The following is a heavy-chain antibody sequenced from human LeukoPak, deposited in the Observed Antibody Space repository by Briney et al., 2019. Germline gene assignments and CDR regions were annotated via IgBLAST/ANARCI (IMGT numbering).Heavy chain of an antibody. CDR3: ARLTALAGHRGAFDI. CDR2: IYYNGNT. D-gene: IGHD6-19*01. Sequence: SETLSLTCNVSGGSIGGHTFYWDWIRQPPGKGLEWIATIYYNGNTFYNPSLKSRVAISIGMSKSQFSLHLSSVTAADTAIYYCARLTALAGHRGAFDIWGPGTMVTVSS. J-gene: IGHJ3*02. CDR1: GGSIGGHTFY. V-gene: IGHV4-39*01.